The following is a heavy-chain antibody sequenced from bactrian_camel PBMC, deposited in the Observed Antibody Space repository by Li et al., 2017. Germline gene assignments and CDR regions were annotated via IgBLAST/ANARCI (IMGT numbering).Heavy chain of an antibody. V-gene: IGHV3S53*01. J-gene: IGHJ4*01. Sequence: HVQLVESGGGSVQPGGSLRLSCTASGYTLSNYCMAWFRQAPGMERELVASIDGDGVITYADSVKGRFTVSKGNAKNLQLQMDSLEPGDTAMYYCAAGLGFEGVAYVWDPDAYSYWGQGTQVTVS. CDR2: IDGDGVI. D-gene: IGHD1*01. CDR3: AAGLGFEGVAYVWDPDAYSY. CDR1: GYTLSNYC.